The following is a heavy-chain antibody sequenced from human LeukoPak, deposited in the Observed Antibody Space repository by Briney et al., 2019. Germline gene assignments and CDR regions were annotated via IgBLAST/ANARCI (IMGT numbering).Heavy chain of an antibody. Sequence: IGEINHSGSTNYNPSLKSRVTISVDTSKNQFSLKLSSVTAADTAVYYCARGGRRGRFDPWGQGTLVTVSS. V-gene: IGHV4-34*01. J-gene: IGHJ5*02. D-gene: IGHD2-15*01. CDR2: INHSGST. CDR3: ARGGRRGRFDP.